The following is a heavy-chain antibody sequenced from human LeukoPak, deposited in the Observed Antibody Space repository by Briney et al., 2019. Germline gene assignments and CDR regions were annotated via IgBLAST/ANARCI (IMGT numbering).Heavy chain of an antibody. CDR3: AKAVALRGYFDY. Sequence: GGSLRFSCAASGFTFSSYAMSWVRQAPGKGLEWVSAISGSGGSTYYADSVKGRFTISRDNSKNTLYLQMNSLRAEDTAVYYCAKAVALRGYFDYWGQGTLVTVSS. D-gene: IGHD2-15*01. J-gene: IGHJ4*02. V-gene: IGHV3-23*01. CDR2: ISGSGGST. CDR1: GFTFSSYA.